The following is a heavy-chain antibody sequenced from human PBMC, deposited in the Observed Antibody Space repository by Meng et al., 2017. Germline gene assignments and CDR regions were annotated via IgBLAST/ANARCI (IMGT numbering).Heavy chain of an antibody. J-gene: IGHJ4*02. D-gene: IGHD3-22*01. V-gene: IGHV4-34*01. CDR3: ARVPTYYYDSSGYYLFDY. Sequence: QVQLQEWGAGLLKPPETLSLTCAVDGGSFSGYYWSGIRQPPGKGLEWIGEINHSGSTNYNPSLKSRVTISVDTSKNQFSLKLSSVTAADTAVYYCARVPTYYYDSSGYYLFDYWGQGTLVTVSS. CDR2: INHSGST. CDR1: GGSFSGYY.